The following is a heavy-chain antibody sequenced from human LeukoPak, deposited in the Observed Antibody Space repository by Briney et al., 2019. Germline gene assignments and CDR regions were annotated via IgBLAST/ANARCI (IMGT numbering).Heavy chain of an antibody. CDR1: GFTFSSYW. Sequence: GGALRLSCAASGFTFSSYWMSWVRQAPGKGREWVANIKQDGSEKYYVASVKGRFTISRDNAKNSLYLQMNSLRADDTAVYYCARDGCSGASCYSGTHWGQGTLVTVSS. D-gene: IGHD2-15*01. J-gene: IGHJ4*02. V-gene: IGHV3-7*01. CDR3: ARDGCSGASCYSGTH. CDR2: IKQDGSEK.